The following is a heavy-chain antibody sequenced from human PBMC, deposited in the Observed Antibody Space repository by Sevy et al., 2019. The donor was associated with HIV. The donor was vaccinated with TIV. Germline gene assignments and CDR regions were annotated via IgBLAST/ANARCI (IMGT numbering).Heavy chain of an antibody. CDR1: GFTFSNAW. J-gene: IGHJ4*02. V-gene: IGHV3-15*01. Sequence: GGSLRLSCAASGFTFSNAWMSWVRQAPGNGLEWVGRIKSKTDGGTTDYAAPVKGRFTISRDDSKNTLYLQMNSLKTEDTAVYYCTTGRVLRFLEWYFDYRGQGTLVTVSS. CDR2: IKSKTDGGTT. D-gene: IGHD3-3*01. CDR3: TTGRVLRFLEWYFDY.